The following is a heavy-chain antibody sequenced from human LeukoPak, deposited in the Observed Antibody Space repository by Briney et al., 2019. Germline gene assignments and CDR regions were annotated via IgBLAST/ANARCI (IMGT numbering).Heavy chain of an antibody. J-gene: IGHJ4*02. V-gene: IGHV3-23*01. Sequence: QLWGALRLSCAASGFTFSSCAMSWVRQAPGKGLEWVSAISGSGGSTYYADSVKGRFTISRDNSKNTLYLQMNSLRAEDTAVYYCARDRSGYGYFDYWGQGTLVTVSS. CDR3: ARDRSGYGYFDY. CDR1: GFTFSSCA. D-gene: IGHD5-12*01. CDR2: ISGSGGST.